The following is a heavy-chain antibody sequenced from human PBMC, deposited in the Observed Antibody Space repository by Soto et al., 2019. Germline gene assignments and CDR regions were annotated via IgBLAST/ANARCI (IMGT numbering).Heavy chain of an antibody. D-gene: IGHD3-3*01. J-gene: IGHJ6*03. Sequence: QVQLVQSGAEVKKTGTSVKVSCKASGYTFTSYDINWVRQATGQGLEWMGWMNPNSGNTGYAQKFQGRLTMTRNTSISTAYMELSSLRSEDTAVYYCARGPPGLSGYYTYYYYYMDVWGKGTTVTVSS. CDR3: ARGPPGLSGYYTYYYYYMDV. CDR1: GYTFTSYD. V-gene: IGHV1-8*01. CDR2: MNPNSGNT.